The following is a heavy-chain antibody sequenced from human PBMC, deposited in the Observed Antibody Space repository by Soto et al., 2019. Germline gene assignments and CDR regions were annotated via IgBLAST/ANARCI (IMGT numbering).Heavy chain of an antibody. CDR1: GGTFSSYA. D-gene: IGHD3-22*01. CDR2: IIPIFGTA. Sequence: ASVKVSCKASGGTFSSYAISWVRQAPGQGLEWMGGIIPIFGTANYAQKFQGRVTITADESTSTAYMELSSLRSEDTAVYYCARVGRYYDSSGYYFDYWGQGTLVTVSS. V-gene: IGHV1-69*13. J-gene: IGHJ4*02. CDR3: ARVGRYYDSSGYYFDY.